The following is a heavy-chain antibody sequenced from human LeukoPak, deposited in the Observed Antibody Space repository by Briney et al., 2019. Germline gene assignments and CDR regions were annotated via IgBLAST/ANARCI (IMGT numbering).Heavy chain of an antibody. CDR1: GFTFSTYE. V-gene: IGHV3-21*01. CDR3: VSDLGVGDYYFAC. J-gene: IGHJ4*02. D-gene: IGHD3-10*01. CDR2: ISSSSSYI. Sequence: PGGSLRLSCAASGFTFSTYEMNWVRQAPGKGLEWISSISSSSSYIYYADSVKGRFTISRDNAKNSLYLQMTSLRAEDTAVYYCVSDLGVGDYYFACWGQGSLVTVSS.